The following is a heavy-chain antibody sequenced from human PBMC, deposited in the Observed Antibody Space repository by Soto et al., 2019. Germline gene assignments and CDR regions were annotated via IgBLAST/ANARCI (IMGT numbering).Heavy chain of an antibody. CDR2: IYSGGST. V-gene: IGHV3-53*01. CDR1: GFTVSSNH. CDR3: ARDLYYYDSSGPR. D-gene: IGHD3-22*01. J-gene: IGHJ4*02. Sequence: PGGSLRLSCAASGFTVSSNHMSWVRQAPGKGLEWVSVIYSGGSTYYADSVKGRFTISRDNSKNTLYLQMNSLRAEDTAVYYCARDLYYYDSSGPRWGQGTLVTVSS.